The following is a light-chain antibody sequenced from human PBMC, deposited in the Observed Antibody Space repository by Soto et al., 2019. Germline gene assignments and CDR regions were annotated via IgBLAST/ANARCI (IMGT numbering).Light chain of an antibody. Sequence: EIVLTQSPGTLSLSPGDSATLSCRASQRVDTSFLAWYLQKPGQAPRLLIYGTSNRATGIPDRFSASGSGTDFTLTISRLEPEDFAVYFCHQYGASPGTFGQGTKVDIK. J-gene: IGKJ1*01. CDR3: HQYGASPGT. CDR2: GTS. V-gene: IGKV3-20*01. CDR1: QRVDTSF.